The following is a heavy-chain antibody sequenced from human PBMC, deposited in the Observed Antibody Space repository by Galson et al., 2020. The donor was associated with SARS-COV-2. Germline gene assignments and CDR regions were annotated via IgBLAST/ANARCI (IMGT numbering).Heavy chain of an antibody. J-gene: IGHJ4*02. CDR3: SREGWQGGY. D-gene: IGHD6-19*01. CDR2: IRGDGSEE. Sequence: GVLKISCVVSGFTFEDYWMSWFRQAPGKGLEWVANIRGDGSEENYVDSVRGRFSISRDNAVNSLYLQMNNLTVADTAMYYCSREGWQGGYWGQGTRVTVSS. V-gene: IGHV3-7*01. CDR1: GFTFEDYW.